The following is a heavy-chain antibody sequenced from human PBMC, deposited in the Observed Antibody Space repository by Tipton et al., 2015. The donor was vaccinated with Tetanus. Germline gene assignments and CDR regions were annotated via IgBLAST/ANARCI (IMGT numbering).Heavy chain of an antibody. Sequence: TLSLTCTASGGSVRGGNYYWNWIRQPPGKGLEWLAYISYSGSTNSNYSLKSRITISRDTSKNQISLKLTSVTAADTAVYYCARANYDFPKKGPFDSWGQGTLVIVSS. CDR3: ARANYDFPKKGPFDS. CDR2: ISYSGST. D-gene: IGHD3-3*01. CDR1: GGSVRGGNYY. V-gene: IGHV4-61*01. J-gene: IGHJ4*02.